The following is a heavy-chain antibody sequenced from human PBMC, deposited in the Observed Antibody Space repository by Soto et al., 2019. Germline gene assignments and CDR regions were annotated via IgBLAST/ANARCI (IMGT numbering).Heavy chain of an antibody. V-gene: IGHV3-30*18. Sequence: QVQLVDSGRGVVQPGRSLRLSCAASGFTFSSYAMHWVRQAPGKGLEWVAVISYDGSNKYYADSVKGRFTISRDNSKNTLYLQMSSLRAEDTAVYYCAKDGRNYYDSSGYLDWFDSWGQGTLVTVSS. CDR1: GFTFSSYA. CDR2: ISYDGSNK. J-gene: IGHJ5*01. D-gene: IGHD3-22*01. CDR3: AKDGRNYYDSSGYLDWFDS.